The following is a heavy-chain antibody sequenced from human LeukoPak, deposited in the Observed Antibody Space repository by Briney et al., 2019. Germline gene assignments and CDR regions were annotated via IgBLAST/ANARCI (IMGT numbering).Heavy chain of an antibody. CDR2: VKGDGRTT. V-gene: IGHV3-74*01. CDR1: GLTFSDFW. Sequence: PGGSLRLSCAASGLTFSDFWMHWVRQPPGKGLVWVALVKGDGRTTIYADSVKGRFTISRGNAKNTLYLQMNSLRADDSGVYYCATGHSYGYDYWGQGVLVTVSS. CDR3: ATGHSYGYDY. J-gene: IGHJ4*02. D-gene: IGHD5-18*01.